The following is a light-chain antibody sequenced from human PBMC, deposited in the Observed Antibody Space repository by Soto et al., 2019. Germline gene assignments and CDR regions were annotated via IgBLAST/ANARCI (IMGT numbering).Light chain of an antibody. CDR3: QQLNSYPL. Sequence: DIQLTQSPSFLSASVGDRVTITCRASQGISSYLAWYQQKPGKAPKLLIYAASTLQSGVPSRFRGSGSGTEFTLTISSLQPEDFATYYCQQLNSYPLLGQGTRLEIK. V-gene: IGKV1-9*01. CDR2: AAS. J-gene: IGKJ5*01. CDR1: QGISSY.